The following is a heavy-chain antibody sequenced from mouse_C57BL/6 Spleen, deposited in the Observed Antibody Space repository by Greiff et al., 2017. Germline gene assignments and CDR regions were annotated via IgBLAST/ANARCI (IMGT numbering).Heavy chain of an antibody. Sequence: VQLQQSGAELARPGASVKMSCKASGYTFTSYTMHWVKQRPGQGLEWIGFINPSSGYTKYNQKFKDKAPLTADKSSSTAYMQLSSLTSEDSAVYYCARPYDGYYGFAYWGQGTLVTVSA. CDR3: ARPYDGYYGFAY. CDR2: INPSSGYT. V-gene: IGHV1-4*01. CDR1: GYTFTSYT. D-gene: IGHD2-3*01. J-gene: IGHJ3*01.